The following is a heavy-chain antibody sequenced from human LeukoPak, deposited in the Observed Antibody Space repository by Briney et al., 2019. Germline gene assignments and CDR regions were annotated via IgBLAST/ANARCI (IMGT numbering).Heavy chain of an antibody. Sequence: GGSLRLSCAASGFTFRSYAMSWVRQAPGKGLEWVSYITPSGSTIYYADSVKGRFTISRDNAKNSLYLQMNSLRAEDTAVYFCAGRDVYNSAFWGQGTLVTVSS. J-gene: IGHJ4*02. CDR1: GFTFRSYA. CDR2: ITPSGSTI. V-gene: IGHV3-48*04. CDR3: AGRDVYNSAF. D-gene: IGHD5-24*01.